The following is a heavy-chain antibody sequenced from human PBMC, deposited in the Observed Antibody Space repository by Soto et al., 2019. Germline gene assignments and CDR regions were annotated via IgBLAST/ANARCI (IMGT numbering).Heavy chain of an antibody. V-gene: IGHV1-8*01. J-gene: IGHJ3*02. CDR2: MNPNSGNT. CDR3: ARGRYSSGWGAFDI. D-gene: IGHD6-19*01. Sequence: ASVKVSCKXSGYTFTSYDINWVRQATGQGLEWMGWMNPNSGNTGYAQKFQGRVTMTRNTSISTAYMELSSLRSEDTAVYYCARGRYSSGWGAFDIWGQGTMVTVSS. CDR1: GYTFTSYD.